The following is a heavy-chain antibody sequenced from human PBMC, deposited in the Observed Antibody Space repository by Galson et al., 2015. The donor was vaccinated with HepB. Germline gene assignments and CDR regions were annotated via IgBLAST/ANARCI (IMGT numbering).Heavy chain of an antibody. CDR3: AKDRGGIFGVVIQWYFDY. CDR2: ISYDGSNK. Sequence: SLRLSCAASGFTFSSYGMHWVRQAPGKGLEWVAVISYDGSNKYYADSVKGRFTISRDNSKNTLYLQMNSLRAEDTAVYYCAKDRGGIFGVVIQWYFDYWGQGTLVTVSS. V-gene: IGHV3-30*18. J-gene: IGHJ4*02. CDR1: GFTFSSYG. D-gene: IGHD3-3*01.